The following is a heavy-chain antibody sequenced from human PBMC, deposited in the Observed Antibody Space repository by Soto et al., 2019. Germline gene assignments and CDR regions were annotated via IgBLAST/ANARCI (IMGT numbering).Heavy chain of an antibody. CDR3: ARGGSGSYYIHNWFDP. CDR2: IYYSGST. CDR1: GGSIGSYY. Sequence: SETLSLTCTVSGGSIGSYYWSWIRQPPGKGLEWIGYIYYSGSTNYNPSLKSRVTISVDTSKNQFSLKLSSVTAADTAVYYCARGGSGSYYIHNWFDPWGQGTLVTVS. J-gene: IGHJ5*02. D-gene: IGHD3-10*01. V-gene: IGHV4-59*01.